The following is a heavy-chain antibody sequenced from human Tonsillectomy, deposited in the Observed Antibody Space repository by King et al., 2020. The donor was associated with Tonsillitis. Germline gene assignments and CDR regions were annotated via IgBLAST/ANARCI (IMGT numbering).Heavy chain of an antibody. CDR2: IREDGGEV. CDR3: ARGRVAATRASLFDY. D-gene: IGHD3-10*01. J-gene: IGHJ4*02. CDR1: GFTFSNYW. Sequence: DVQLVESGGGLVQPGGSLRLSCAASGFTFSNYWMSWVRQAPGKGLEWVANIREDGGEVQYVDSVKGRFTISRDNAQKSLFLQMRVLRAEDTAVYFCARGRVAATRASLFDYWGQGTRLTVSS. V-gene: IGHV3-7*03.